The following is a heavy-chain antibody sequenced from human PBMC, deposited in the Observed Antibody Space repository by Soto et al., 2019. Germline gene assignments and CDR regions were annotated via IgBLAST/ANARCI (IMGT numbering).Heavy chain of an antibody. CDR3: AAAGGSGSYRPYYYYGMDV. V-gene: IGHV1-58*01. CDR1: GFTFTSSA. J-gene: IGHJ6*02. CDR2: IVVGSGNT. Sequence: VASVKVSCKASGFTFTSSAVQWVRQARGQRLEWIGWIVVGSGNTNYAQKFQERVTITRDMSTSTAYMELSSLRSEDTAVYYCAAAGGSGSYRPYYYYGMDVWGQGTTVTVS. D-gene: IGHD3-10*01.